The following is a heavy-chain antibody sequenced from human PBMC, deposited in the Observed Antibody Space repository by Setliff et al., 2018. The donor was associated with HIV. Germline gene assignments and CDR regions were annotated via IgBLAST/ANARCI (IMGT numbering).Heavy chain of an antibody. CDR3: ARVSRGGSSPGWFDP. V-gene: IGHV4-34*01. J-gene: IGHJ5*02. CDR2: IYYSGGT. Sequence: SETLSLTCAVYGGSFSSYYWSWIRQPPGKGLEWIGSIYYSGGTYYNPSLKSRVTISVDTSKNQFSLKLSSVTAADTAVYYCARVSRGGSSPGWFDPWGQGTLVTVSS. CDR1: GGSFSSYY. D-gene: IGHD6-6*01.